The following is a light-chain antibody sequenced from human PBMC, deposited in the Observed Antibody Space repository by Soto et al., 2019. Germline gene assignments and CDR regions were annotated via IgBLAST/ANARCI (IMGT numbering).Light chain of an antibody. CDR1: QSVSSN. CDR2: GAS. Sequence: EIVMTQSPATLSVSPGERATLSCRASQSVSSNLAWYQQKPGQAPRLLIYGASTRATGIPARFSGSGSGTDFTLTISSLQSEDFAVYYCQQYNNWPPFTFRPGTKVDIK. J-gene: IGKJ3*01. V-gene: IGKV3-15*01. CDR3: QQYNNWPPFT.